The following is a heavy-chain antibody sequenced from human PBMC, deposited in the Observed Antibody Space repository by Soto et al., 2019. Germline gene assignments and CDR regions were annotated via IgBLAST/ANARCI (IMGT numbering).Heavy chain of an antibody. Sequence: QVQLVQSGAEVKKPGSSVKVSCKASGGTFSSYAISWVRQAPGQGLEWLGGIIPIFGTANYAQKFQGRVTITADEATSTAYMELSSLRSEDTAVYYWARNAPEYSSAPNLFDYWGQGTLVTVSS. D-gene: IGHD6-6*01. CDR3: ARNAPEYSSAPNLFDY. J-gene: IGHJ4*02. V-gene: IGHV1-69*12. CDR1: GGTFSSYA. CDR2: IIPIFGTA.